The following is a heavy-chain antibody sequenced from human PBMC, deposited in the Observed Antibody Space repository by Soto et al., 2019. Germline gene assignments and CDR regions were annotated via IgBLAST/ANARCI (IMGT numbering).Heavy chain of an antibody. CDR3: ARGALILGATSLFDS. D-gene: IGHD1-26*01. CDR1: GYTFTSYY. J-gene: IGHJ4*02. Sequence: XSVKVSCKASGYTFTSYYMHWVRQAPGQGLEWLGIINASAGRTSYAPKLQGRVTMTRDTSTTTVYMELSSLKSEATAVYYCARGALILGATSLFDSWGQGTLVTVSA. CDR2: INASAGRT. V-gene: IGHV1-46*01.